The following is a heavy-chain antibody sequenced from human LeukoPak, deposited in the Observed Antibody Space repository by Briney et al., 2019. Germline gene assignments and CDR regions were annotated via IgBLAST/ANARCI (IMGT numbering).Heavy chain of an antibody. CDR1: GYTFTSYY. CDR2: INPSGGST. CDR3: ARALAGYADYYYYYMDV. Sequence: GASVKVSCKASGYTFTSYYMHWVRQAPGQGLEWMGIINPSGGSTSYAQKFQGRVTITADKSTSTAYMELSSLRSEDTAVYYCARALAGYADYYYYYMDVWGKGTSVTVSS. V-gene: IGHV1-46*01. J-gene: IGHJ6*03. D-gene: IGHD5-12*01.